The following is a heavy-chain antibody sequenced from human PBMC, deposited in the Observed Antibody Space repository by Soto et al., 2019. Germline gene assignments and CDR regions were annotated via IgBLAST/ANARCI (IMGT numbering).Heavy chain of an antibody. CDR1: GYTFTSYG. CDR2: ISVYNGNT. Sequence: ASVKVSCKASGYTFTSYGISWVRQAPGQGLEWMGWISVYNGNTNYAQKLQGRVTMTTDTSTSTAYMELRSLRSDDTAVYYCARDTYYYDSSGLGNFDYWGQGTLVTVSS. V-gene: IGHV1-18*01. J-gene: IGHJ4*02. D-gene: IGHD3-22*01. CDR3: ARDTYYYDSSGLGNFDY.